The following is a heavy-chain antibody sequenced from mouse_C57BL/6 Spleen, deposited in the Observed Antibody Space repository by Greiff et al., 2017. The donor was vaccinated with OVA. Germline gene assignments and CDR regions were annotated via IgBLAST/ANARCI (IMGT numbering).Heavy chain of an antibody. J-gene: IGHJ2*01. V-gene: IGHV1-19*01. CDR2: INPYNGGT. CDR1: GYTFTDYY. Sequence: EVQLQQSGPVLVKPGASVKMSCKASGYTFTDYYMNWVKQSHGKSLEWIGVINPYNGGTSYNQKFKGKATLTVDKSSSTAYMELNSLTSEDSAVYYCAREVFYYDYDDYWGQGTTLTVSS. D-gene: IGHD2-4*01. CDR3: AREVFYYDYDDY.